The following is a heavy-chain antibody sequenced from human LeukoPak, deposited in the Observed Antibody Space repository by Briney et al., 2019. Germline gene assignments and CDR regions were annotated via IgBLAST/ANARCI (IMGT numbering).Heavy chain of an antibody. CDR1: GFTFSMYA. V-gene: IGHV3-23*01. CDR3: AKGRKSYYYGMDV. J-gene: IGHJ6*02. D-gene: IGHD1-14*01. CDR2: ISGSGGST. Sequence: PGGSLRLSCAVSGFTFSMYAMNWVRQAPGKGLEWVSGISGSGGSTYYADSVKGRFTISRDNSKNTLYLQMNSLRAEDTAVYHCAKGRKSYYYGMDVWGQGTTVTVSS.